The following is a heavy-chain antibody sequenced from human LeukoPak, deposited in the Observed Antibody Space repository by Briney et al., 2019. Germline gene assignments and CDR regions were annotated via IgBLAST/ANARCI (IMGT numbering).Heavy chain of an antibody. Sequence: GGSLSLSCAASGFSFSAYGMHWVRQAPGKGLEWVALISYDGSYKNYADSVKGQFTISRDNSKNTLYLQMNSLRLDDTAVYYCAKALEYYYYFGMDVWGQGTTVIVSS. V-gene: IGHV3-30*18. CDR3: AKALEYYYYFGMDV. D-gene: IGHD3-3*01. J-gene: IGHJ6*02. CDR1: GFSFSAYG. CDR2: ISYDGSYK.